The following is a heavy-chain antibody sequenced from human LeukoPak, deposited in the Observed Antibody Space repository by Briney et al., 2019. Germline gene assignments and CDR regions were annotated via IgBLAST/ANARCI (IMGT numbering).Heavy chain of an antibody. CDR2: IYYSGST. CDR3: ARSPQYIAAAGGRWYFDL. CDR1: GGSISSYY. J-gene: IGHJ2*01. V-gene: IGHV4-59*01. D-gene: IGHD6-13*01. Sequence: SEALSLTCTVSGGSISSYYWSWIRQPPGKGLEWIGYIYYSGSTNYNPSLKSRVTISVDTSKNQFSLKLSSVTAADTAVYYCARSPQYIAAAGGRWYFDLWGRGTLVTVSS.